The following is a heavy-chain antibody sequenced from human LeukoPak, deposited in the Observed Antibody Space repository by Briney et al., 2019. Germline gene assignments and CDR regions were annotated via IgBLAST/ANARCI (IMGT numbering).Heavy chain of an antibody. V-gene: IGHV3-23*01. Sequence: PGGSLRLSCAASGFTFSSYAMSWVRQAPGKGLEWVSAISGSGGSTYYADSVKGRFTISRDNSKNTLHLQMNSLRAEDTAVYYCAKDVRDGYNYAEYFQHWGQGTLVTVSS. D-gene: IGHD5-24*01. J-gene: IGHJ1*01. CDR3: AKDVRDGYNYAEYFQH. CDR1: GFTFSSYA. CDR2: ISGSGGST.